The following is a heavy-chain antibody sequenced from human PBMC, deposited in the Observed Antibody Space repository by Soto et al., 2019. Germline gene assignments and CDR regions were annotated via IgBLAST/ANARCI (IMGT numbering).Heavy chain of an antibody. CDR1: GGSISSSSYY. CDR2: IYYSGST. V-gene: IGHV4-39*01. Sequence: SETLSLTCTVSGGSISSSSYYWGWIRQPPGKGLEWIGSIYYSGSTYYNPSLKSRVTISGDTSKNQFSLKLSFVTAADTAVYYCARHEQGAAAGIDYWGQGTLVTVSS. J-gene: IGHJ4*02. D-gene: IGHD6-13*01. CDR3: ARHEQGAAAGIDY.